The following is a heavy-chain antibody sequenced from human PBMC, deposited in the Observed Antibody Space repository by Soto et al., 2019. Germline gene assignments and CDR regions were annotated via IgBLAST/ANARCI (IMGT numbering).Heavy chain of an antibody. V-gene: IGHV5-51*01. CDR1: GYSFTSYW. J-gene: IGHJ6*02. Sequence: GESLKISCKGSGYSFTSYWIGWVRQMPGKGLEWMGIIYPGDSDTRYSPSFQGQVTISADKSISTAYLQWSSLKASDTAMYYCARHPTITMVRGVTPPIYYYYGMDVWGQGTTVTVSS. CDR2: IYPGDSDT. D-gene: IGHD3-10*01. CDR3: ARHPTITMVRGVTPPIYYYYGMDV.